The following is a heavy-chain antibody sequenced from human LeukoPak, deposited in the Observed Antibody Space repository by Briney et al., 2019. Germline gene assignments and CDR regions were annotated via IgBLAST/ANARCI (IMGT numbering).Heavy chain of an antibody. V-gene: IGHV4-34*01. J-gene: IGHJ4*02. Sequence: PSETLSLTCAVSGGSFSGYYWTWIRQPPGKGLEWIGEINHSGSANYNPSLKSRVTISLDTSKNQFSLKLSSVTAADTAVYYCVGISYDSSGPSKNWGQGTLVTVSS. CDR1: GGSFSGYY. CDR3: VGISYDSSGPSKN. CDR2: INHSGSA. D-gene: IGHD3-22*01.